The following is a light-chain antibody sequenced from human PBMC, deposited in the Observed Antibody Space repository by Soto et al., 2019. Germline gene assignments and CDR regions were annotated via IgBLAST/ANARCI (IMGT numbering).Light chain of an antibody. CDR2: EVS. Sequence: QSVLAQPASVSGSAGQSIAISCTGTSSDVGGYNYVSWYQQHPGKAPKLLLSEVSKRPSGVSDRFSGSKSGNTASLTISGLQTQDEADYYCSSFTSAYTFVFGPGTNVTVL. J-gene: IGLJ1*01. V-gene: IGLV2-14*01. CDR1: SSDVGGYNY. CDR3: SSFTSAYTFV.